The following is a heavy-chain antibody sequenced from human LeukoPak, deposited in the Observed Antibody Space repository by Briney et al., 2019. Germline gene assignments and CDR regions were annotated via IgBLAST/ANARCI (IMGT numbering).Heavy chain of an antibody. V-gene: IGHV3-9*01. Sequence: GRSLRLSRAASGFTFDDYAMHWVRQPPGQGLEWVSGISWNSGSIDYADSVKGRFTISRDNAKNSLYLQMNSLRTEDTALYYCAKGYNYGTFDYWGQGTLVTVPS. D-gene: IGHD5-18*01. CDR1: GFTFDDYA. CDR3: AKGYNYGTFDY. CDR2: ISWNSGSI. J-gene: IGHJ4*02.